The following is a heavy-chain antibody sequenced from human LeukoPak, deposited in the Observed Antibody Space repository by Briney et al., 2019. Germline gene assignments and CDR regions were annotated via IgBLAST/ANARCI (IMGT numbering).Heavy chain of an antibody. Sequence: SETLSLTCTVSGGSISSHYWSWIRQPAGKGLEWIGRIYTSGSTNYDPSLKSRVTMSVDTSKYQFSLKLSSVTAADTAVYYCASNMITFGGVIVTDAFDIWGQGTMVTVSS. CDR1: GGSISSHY. D-gene: IGHD3-16*02. J-gene: IGHJ3*02. CDR2: IYTSGST. V-gene: IGHV4-4*07. CDR3: ASNMITFGGVIVTDAFDI.